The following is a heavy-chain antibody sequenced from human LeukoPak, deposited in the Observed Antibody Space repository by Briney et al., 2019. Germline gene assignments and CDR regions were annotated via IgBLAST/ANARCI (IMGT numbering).Heavy chain of an antibody. Sequence: GGTLRLSCAASGFTFSNYGMTWVRQAPGKGLEWVSIISGTAFSTYYADSVRGRFTISRDNSKNTLYLQMNSLRAEDTAVYYCAKDTGSGYDYFSYYFDYWGQGTLVTVSS. CDR3: AKDTGSGYDYFSYYFDY. J-gene: IGHJ4*02. CDR2: ISGTAFST. D-gene: IGHD5-12*01. CDR1: GFTFSNYG. V-gene: IGHV3-23*01.